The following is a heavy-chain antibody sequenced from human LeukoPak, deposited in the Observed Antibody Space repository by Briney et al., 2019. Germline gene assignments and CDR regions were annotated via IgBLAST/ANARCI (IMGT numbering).Heavy chain of an antibody. J-gene: IGHJ4*02. D-gene: IGHD5/OR15-5a*01. CDR3: VRDRTVSTIFDY. CDR2: IKTDGSAM. CDR1: GFTFNDYW. Sequence: GGSLRLSCVGSGFTFNDYWIHWVRQAPGKGLVWVSAIKTDGSAMQYADSVKGRFAISRDNAKNTVYLQMNSLRDEDTAVYYCVRDRTVSTIFDYWGQGTLVTVSS. V-gene: IGHV3-74*03.